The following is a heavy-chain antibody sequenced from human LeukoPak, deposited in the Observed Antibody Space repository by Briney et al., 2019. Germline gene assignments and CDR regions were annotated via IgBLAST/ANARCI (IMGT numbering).Heavy chain of an antibody. V-gene: IGHV1-2*02. CDR1: GYTFTGYY. D-gene: IGHD3-22*01. Sequence: AASVKVSCKASGYTFTGYYMHWVRQAPGRGLEWMGWINPNSGGTNYAQKLQGRVTMTTDTSTSIAYMELRSLRSDDTAVYYCARVGYYYDSSGREQNDYWGQGTLVTVSS. CDR2: INPNSGGT. J-gene: IGHJ4*02. CDR3: ARVGYYYDSSGREQNDY.